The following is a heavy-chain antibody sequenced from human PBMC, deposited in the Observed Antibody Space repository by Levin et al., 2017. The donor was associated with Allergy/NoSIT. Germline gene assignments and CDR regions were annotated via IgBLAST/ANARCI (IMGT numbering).Heavy chain of an antibody. CDR2: IYYSGST. V-gene: IGHV4-39*01. CDR1: GGSIRSSSYY. CDR3: ARQVRDCSSTSCYPYYFDY. D-gene: IGHD2-2*01. J-gene: IGHJ4*02. Sequence: SQTLSLTCTVSGGSIRSSSYYWGWIRQPPGKGLEWIGSIYYSGSTYYNPSLKSRVTISVDTSKNQFSLKLSSVTAADTAVYYCARQVRDCSSTSCYPYYFDYWGQGTLVTVSS.